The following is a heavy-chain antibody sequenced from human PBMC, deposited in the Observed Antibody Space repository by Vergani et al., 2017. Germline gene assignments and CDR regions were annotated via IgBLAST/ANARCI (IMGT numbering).Heavy chain of an antibody. J-gene: IGHJ3*01. CDR2: ISGNNDDV. CDR3: VRDVRVSRT. Sequence: EVQLVESGGGLVKPGGSLRLSCAASGFTFSSYSMNWVRQAPGKRLEWVSSISGNNDDVYYADSVKGRFTISRDNAKNSLYLDMSSLRAEDTAVYYCVRDVRVSRTWGHGTLVAVSS. V-gene: IGHV3-21*01. CDR1: GFTFSSYS.